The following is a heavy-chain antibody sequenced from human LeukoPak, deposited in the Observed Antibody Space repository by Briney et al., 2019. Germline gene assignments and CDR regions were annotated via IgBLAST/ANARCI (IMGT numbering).Heavy chain of an antibody. CDR1: GGSISSSSYY. CDR3: ARNPLRSWFDP. J-gene: IGHJ5*02. CDR2: IYYSGST. V-gene: IGHV4-39*07. D-gene: IGHD5-12*01. Sequence: PSETLSLTCTVSGGSISSSSYYWGWIRQPPGKGLEWIGSIYYSGSTYYNPSLKSRVTISVDTSRNQFSLKLSSVTAADTAVYYCARNPLRSWFDPWGQGTLVTVSS.